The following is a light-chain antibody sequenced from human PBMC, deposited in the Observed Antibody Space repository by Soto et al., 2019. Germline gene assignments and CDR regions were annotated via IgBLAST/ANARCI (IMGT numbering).Light chain of an antibody. CDR1: QSVSSSY. V-gene: IGKV3-20*01. CDR3: QQYGSSPLFT. CDR2: GSA. Sequence: EIVLTQSPGTLSLSPGERATLSCRASQSVSSSYLAWYQQKPGQAPSLLIYGSASRATGIPDSLSGSGSGTDFTLTISRLEPEDFAVYYCQQYGSSPLFTFGPGTKVDIK. J-gene: IGKJ3*01.